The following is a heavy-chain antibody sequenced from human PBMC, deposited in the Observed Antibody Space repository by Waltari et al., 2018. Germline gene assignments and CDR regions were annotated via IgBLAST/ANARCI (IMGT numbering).Heavy chain of an antibody. Sequence: HLQLQESGPGLVEPSETLSLTCTVSGGSISNFNYYWGWIRQPPGKGLEWIASIYYRGTTYYNPSLKSRVTISVDTSKNQFSLRLSSVTAADTAVYYCARLNLGATAANNWFDPWGQGTLVTVSS. D-gene: IGHD6-13*01. CDR2: IYYRGTT. CDR1: GGSISNFNYY. V-gene: IGHV4-39*01. J-gene: IGHJ5*02. CDR3: ARLNLGATAANNWFDP.